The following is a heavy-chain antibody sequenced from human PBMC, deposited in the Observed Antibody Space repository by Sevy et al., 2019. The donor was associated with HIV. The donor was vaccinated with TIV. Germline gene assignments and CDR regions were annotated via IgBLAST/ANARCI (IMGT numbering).Heavy chain of an antibody. CDR2: ISHDGNYK. Sequence: GGSLRLSCAASGFTFSNYDMHWVRQAPGKGLEWVAVISHDGNYKNYADSVKVRFTISRDDFKHTLYLQMSSLRPEDTAVYFCARLFSCGGDCYYLDYWGQGALVTVSS. J-gene: IGHJ4*02. V-gene: IGHV3-30-3*01. D-gene: IGHD2-21*02. CDR3: ARLFSCGGDCYYLDY. CDR1: GFTFSNYD.